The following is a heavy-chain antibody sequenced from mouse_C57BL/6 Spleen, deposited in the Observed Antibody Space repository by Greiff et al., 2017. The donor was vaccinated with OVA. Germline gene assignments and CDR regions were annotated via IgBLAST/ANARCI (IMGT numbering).Heavy chain of an antibody. D-gene: IGHD2-4*01. CDR2: ISSGGDYI. CDR1: GFTFSSYA. J-gene: IGHJ3*01. CDR3: TSGYYDYDGFAY. V-gene: IGHV5-9-1*02. Sequence: VQLKESGEGLVKPGGSLKLSCAASGFTFSSYAMSWVRQTPEKRLEWVAYISSGGDYIYYADTVKGRFTISRDNARNTLYLQMRSLKSEDTAMYYCTSGYYDYDGFAYWGQGTLVTVSA.